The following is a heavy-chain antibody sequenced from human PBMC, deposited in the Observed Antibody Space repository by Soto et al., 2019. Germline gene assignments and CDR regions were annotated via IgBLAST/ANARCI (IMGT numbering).Heavy chain of an antibody. CDR1: GYTFTSYG. Sequence: ASVKVSCKASGYTFTSYGISWVRQAPGQGLEWMGWISAYNGNTNYAQKLQGRVTMTTDTSTSTAYMELRSLRSDDTAVYYCAITGYSSSWYEDWFDPWGQGTLVTVSS. V-gene: IGHV1-18*01. CDR2: ISAYNGNT. J-gene: IGHJ5*02. D-gene: IGHD6-13*01. CDR3: AITGYSSSWYEDWFDP.